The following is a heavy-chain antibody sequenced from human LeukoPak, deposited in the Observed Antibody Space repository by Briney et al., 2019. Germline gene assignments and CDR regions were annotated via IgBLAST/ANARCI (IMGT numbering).Heavy chain of an antibody. J-gene: IGHJ4*02. V-gene: IGHV1-46*01. CDR3: ARGSTSGFDY. CDR2: INPNGGTT. Sequence: GASVKVSCKASGYTFSNQYIHWVRRAPGQGLEWMGIINPNGGTTSNAQKFQGSVTMTTDTSRSTVYMELSSLRSEDTAVYYCARGSTSGFDYWGQGTLVTVSS. D-gene: IGHD3-10*01. CDR1: GYTFSNQY.